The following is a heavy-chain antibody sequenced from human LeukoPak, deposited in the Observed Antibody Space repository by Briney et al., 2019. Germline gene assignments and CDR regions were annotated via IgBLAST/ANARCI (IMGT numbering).Heavy chain of an antibody. CDR3: VRGTGGDY. CDR1: GFTFDDYG. CDR2: IHSGGTLK. Sequence: GGSLRLSCAASGFTFDDYGMSWVRQAPGKGLEWVSYIHSGGTLKYYPDSVKGRFTISRDNAKNSLYLQMNSPRVEDTAIYYCVRGTGGDYWGQGTLVTVSS. V-gene: IGHV3-48*03. D-gene: IGHD1-1*01. J-gene: IGHJ4*02.